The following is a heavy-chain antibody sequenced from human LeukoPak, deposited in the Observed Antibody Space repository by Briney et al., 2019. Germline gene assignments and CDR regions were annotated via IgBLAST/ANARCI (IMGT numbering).Heavy chain of an antibody. CDR3: AIINHPDGRVY. CDR1: GYTFTTSW. D-gene: IGHD5-24*01. J-gene: IGHJ4*02. CDR2: IYAGNSDA. Sequence: GESPKISCQGFGYTFTTSWIGWVRQLPGKGLEWMAIIYAGNSDAKYSPSFQGQVSISTDRSISTAYLHWSSLKASDTAKYYCAIINHPDGRVYWGQGTLVTVSS. V-gene: IGHV5-51*01.